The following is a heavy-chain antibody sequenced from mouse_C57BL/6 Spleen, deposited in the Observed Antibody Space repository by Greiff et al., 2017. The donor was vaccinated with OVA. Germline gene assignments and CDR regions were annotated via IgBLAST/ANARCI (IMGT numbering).Heavy chain of an antibody. CDR2: INPNNGGT. J-gene: IGHJ2*01. CDR3: ASLHYYGSSPFDY. V-gene: IGHV1-26*01. D-gene: IGHD1-1*01. Sequence: VQLQQSGPELVKPGASVKISCKASGYTFTDYYMNWVKQSHGKSLEWIGDINPNNGGTSYNQKFKGKATLTVDKSSSTAYIELRSLTSEDSAVYYCASLHYYGSSPFDYWGQGTTLTVSS. CDR1: GYTFTDYY.